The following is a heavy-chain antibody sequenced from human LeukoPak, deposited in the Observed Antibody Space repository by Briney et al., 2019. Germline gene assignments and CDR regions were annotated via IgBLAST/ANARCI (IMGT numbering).Heavy chain of an antibody. CDR3: AKGDKWGVSTPYYFDY. CDR1: GFTVSSNY. D-gene: IGHD3-3*01. CDR2: IYSGGST. Sequence: GGSLRLSCAASGFTVSSNYMSWVRQAPGKGLEWVSVIYSGGSTYYADSVKGRFTISRDNSKNTLYLQMNSLRAEDTAVYYCAKGDKWGVSTPYYFDYWGQGTLVTVSS. V-gene: IGHV3-53*01. J-gene: IGHJ4*02.